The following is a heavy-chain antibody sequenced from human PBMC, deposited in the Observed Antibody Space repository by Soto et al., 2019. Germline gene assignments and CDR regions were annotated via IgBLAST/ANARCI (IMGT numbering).Heavy chain of an antibody. CDR3: AGGGVRGVITRTRDYYGMDV. D-gene: IGHD3-10*01. J-gene: IGHJ6*02. V-gene: IGHV5-51*01. Sequence: GESLKISCKGSGYSXTSYWIGWVRQMPGKGLEWMGIIYPGDSDTRYSPSFQGQVTISADKSISTAYLQWSSLKASDTAMYYCAGGGVRGVITRTRDYYGMDVWGQGTTVTVSS. CDR2: IYPGDSDT. CDR1: GYSXTSYW.